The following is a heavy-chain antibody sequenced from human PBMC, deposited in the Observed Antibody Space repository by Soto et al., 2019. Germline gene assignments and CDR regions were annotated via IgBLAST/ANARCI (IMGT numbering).Heavy chain of an antibody. CDR3: ARVPHPGYNDYDLTFDI. J-gene: IGHJ3*02. Sequence: EVQLVESGGGLVQPGGSLRLSCAASGLSVSSNYMSWVRQAPGKGLEYLSVLYSGGITHYADSVKGRFSISRHNSENTLYLPMNSLRPEDTAVYYCARVPHPGYNDYDLTFDIWGQGTMVTVSS. V-gene: IGHV3-53*04. D-gene: IGHD4-17*01. CDR2: LYSGGIT. CDR1: GLSVSSNY.